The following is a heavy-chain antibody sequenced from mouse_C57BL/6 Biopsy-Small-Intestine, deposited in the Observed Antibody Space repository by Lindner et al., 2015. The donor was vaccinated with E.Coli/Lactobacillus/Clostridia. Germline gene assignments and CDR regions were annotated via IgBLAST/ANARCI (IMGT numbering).Heavy chain of an antibody. J-gene: IGHJ1*01. D-gene: IGHD2-3*01. Sequence: SVKVSCKTSGYAFSSYIITWLRQAPGQGLECMGWINTYNNNTYYAQKFQGRVAMTTDTSTNTVYMELRNLKSDDTAVYYCARGPIVPAAVPGGYYYFYGMDVWGQGTTVTVSS. CDR3: ARGPIVPAAVPGGYYYFYGMDV. CDR1: GYAFSSYI. CDR2: INTYNNNT. V-gene: IGHV1-20*01.